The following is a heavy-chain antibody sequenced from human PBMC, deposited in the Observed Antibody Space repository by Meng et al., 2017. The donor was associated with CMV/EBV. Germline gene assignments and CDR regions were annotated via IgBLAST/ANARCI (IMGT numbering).Heavy chain of an antibody. CDR1: GGSISSYY. CDR3: AREQYYYDSSGYYYLGGKDY. V-gene: IGHV4-59*01. Sequence: SETLSLTCTVSGGSISSYYWSWIRQPPGKGLEWIGYIYYSGSTNYNPSLKSRVTRSVDTSKNQFSLKLSSVTAADTAVYYCAREQYYYDSSGYYYLGGKDYWGQGTLVTVSS. J-gene: IGHJ4*02. D-gene: IGHD3-22*01. CDR2: IYYSGST.